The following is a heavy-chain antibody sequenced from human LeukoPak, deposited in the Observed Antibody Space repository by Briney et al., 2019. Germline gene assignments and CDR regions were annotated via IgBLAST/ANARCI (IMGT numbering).Heavy chain of an antibody. Sequence: PGGSLRLSCVASGITFSNYAVSWVRQAPEKGLDWVSVISGSAHKIRYADSVKGRFTISRDSAKNSLYLQMNSLRAEDTAVYYCARFRTWGDKAFDYWGQGTLVTVSS. CDR1: GITFSNYA. CDR3: ARFRTWGDKAFDY. V-gene: IGHV3-23*01. D-gene: IGHD2-21*02. CDR2: ISGSAHKI. J-gene: IGHJ4*02.